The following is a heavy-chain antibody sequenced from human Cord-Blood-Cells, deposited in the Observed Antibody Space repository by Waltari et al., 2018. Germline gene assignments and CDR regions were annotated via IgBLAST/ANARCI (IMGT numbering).Heavy chain of an antibody. D-gene: IGHD1-26*01. Sequence: QVQLVESGGGVVQPGGSLRLSCAASGFTFSSYGMHCVRQAPGKGLEWVGFIRYDGSNKYYADSVKGRFTISRDNSKNTLYLQMNSLRAEDTAVYYCAKEDGSYYDYWGQGTLVTVSS. V-gene: IGHV3-30*02. J-gene: IGHJ4*02. CDR3: AKEDGSYYDY. CDR2: IRYDGSNK. CDR1: GFTFSSYG.